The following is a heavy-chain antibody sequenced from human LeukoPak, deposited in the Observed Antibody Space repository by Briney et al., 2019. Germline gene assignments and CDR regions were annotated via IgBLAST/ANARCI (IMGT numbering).Heavy chain of an antibody. CDR3: ARPASDYDILTCYTPAYYFDY. Sequence: PGGSLRLSCAASGFTFSSYSMNWVRQAPGKGLEGVSSISSSSSYIYYADSVKGRFTISRDNAKNSLYPQMNSLRAEDTAVYYCARPASDYDILTCYTPAYYFDYWGQGTLVTVSS. CDR2: ISSSSSYI. J-gene: IGHJ4*02. CDR1: GFTFSSYS. D-gene: IGHD3-9*01. V-gene: IGHV3-21*01.